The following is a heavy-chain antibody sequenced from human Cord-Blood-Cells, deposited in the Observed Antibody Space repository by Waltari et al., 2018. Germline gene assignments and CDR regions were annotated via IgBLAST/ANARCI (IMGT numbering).Heavy chain of an antibody. J-gene: IGHJ6*02. CDR3: ARVRVVGSGYYYYYYGMDV. V-gene: IGHV4-34*01. CDR2: INHSGST. CDR1: GGSFSGYY. D-gene: IGHD3-22*01. Sequence: QVQLQQWGAGLLKPSETLSLTCAVYGGSFSGYYWSWIRQPPGKGLEGIGEINHSGSTNYHPALKSRVTISVDTSKNQFSLKLSSVTAADTAVYYCARVRVVGSGYYYYYYGMDVWGQGTTVTVSS.